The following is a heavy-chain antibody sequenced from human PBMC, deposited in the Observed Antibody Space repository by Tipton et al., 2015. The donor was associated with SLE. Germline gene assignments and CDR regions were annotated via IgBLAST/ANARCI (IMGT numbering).Heavy chain of an antibody. Sequence: TLSLTCAVYGGSFSTYYWTWVRQPPGKGLEWIGEINQSTGTNYNPALKSRVTISMDTSKIQFSLKLSSVTATDTAVYYCARRWYSSSPFDPWGQGTLVTVSS. J-gene: IGHJ5*02. CDR2: INQSTGT. CDR3: ARRWYSSSPFDP. V-gene: IGHV4-34*01. D-gene: IGHD6-13*01. CDR1: GGSFSTYY.